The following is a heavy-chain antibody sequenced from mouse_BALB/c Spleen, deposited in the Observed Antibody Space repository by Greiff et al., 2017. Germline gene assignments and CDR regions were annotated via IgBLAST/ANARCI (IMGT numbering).Heavy chain of an antibody. Sequence: DVKLVESGPSLVKPSQTLSLTCSVTGDSITSGYWNWIRKFPGNKLEYMGYISYSGSTYYNPSLKSRISITRDTSKNQYYLQLNSVTTEDTATYYCARRNYGSSYDYAMDYWGQGTSVTVSS. CDR2: ISYSGST. CDR1: GDSITSGY. CDR3: ARRNYGSSYDYAMDY. D-gene: IGHD1-1*01. V-gene: IGHV3-8*02. J-gene: IGHJ4*01.